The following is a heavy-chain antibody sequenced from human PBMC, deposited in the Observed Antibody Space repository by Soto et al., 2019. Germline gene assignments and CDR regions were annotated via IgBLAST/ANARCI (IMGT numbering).Heavy chain of an antibody. D-gene: IGHD4-17*01. CDR3: ARDLPGYGDYWAPEYYFDY. CDR1: GYTFTSYA. V-gene: IGHV1-3*01. Sequence: QVQLVQSGAEVKKPGASVKVSCKASGYTFTSYAMHWVRQAPGQRLEWMGWINAGNGNTKYSQKFQGRVTITRDTSASTAYMELSSLRSEDTAVYYCARDLPGYGDYWAPEYYFDYWGQGTLVTVSS. J-gene: IGHJ4*02. CDR2: INAGNGNT.